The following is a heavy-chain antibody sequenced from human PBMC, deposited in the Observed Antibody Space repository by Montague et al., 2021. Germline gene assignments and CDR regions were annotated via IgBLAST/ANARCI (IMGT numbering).Heavy chain of an antibody. CDR3: ARHSVGFEGYYNGLDV. V-gene: IGHV4-34*01. D-gene: IGHD3-9*01. CDR1: GGSFNAYY. Sequence: SETLSLTCAVYGGSFNAYYWSWIRQSPGKGLEWIGEIHHRGSIYYDPTPDYNPSLQSRVTIAVDASKMQFSLSLSSVTAADTAVYYCARHSVGFEGYYNGLDVWGQGTPVIVSS. CDR2: IHHRGSIYYDPTP. J-gene: IGHJ6*02.